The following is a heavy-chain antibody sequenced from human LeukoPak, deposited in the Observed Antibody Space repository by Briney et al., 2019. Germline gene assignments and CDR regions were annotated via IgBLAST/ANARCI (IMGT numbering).Heavy chain of an antibody. CDR3: ARSGIAAAGTGLPPGYYYYGMDV. D-gene: IGHD6-13*01. CDR2: ISYDGSNK. V-gene: IGHV3-30*03. Sequence: PGRSLRLSCAASGFSFGSYGIHWVRQAPGKGLEWVAVISYDGSNKYYADSVKGRFTISRDNSKNTLYLQMNSLRAEDTAVYYCARSGIAAAGTGLPPGYYYYGMDVWGQGTTVTVSS. J-gene: IGHJ6*02. CDR1: GFSFGSYG.